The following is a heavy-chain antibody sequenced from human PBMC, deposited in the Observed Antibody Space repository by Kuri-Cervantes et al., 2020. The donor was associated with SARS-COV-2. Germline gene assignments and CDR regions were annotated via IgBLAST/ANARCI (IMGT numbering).Heavy chain of an antibody. CDR2: ISGSGGST. V-gene: IGHV3-23*01. D-gene: IGHD1-26*01. J-gene: IGHJ6*03. CDR3: AKASLVGYYYYYMDV. CDR1: GFTFSSYE. Sequence: GESLKISCAASGFTFSSYEMNWVRQAPGKGLEWVSAISGSGGSTYYADSVRGRFTISRDNSKNTLYLQMNSLRAEDTAVYYCAKASLVGYYYYYMDVWGKGTTVTVSS.